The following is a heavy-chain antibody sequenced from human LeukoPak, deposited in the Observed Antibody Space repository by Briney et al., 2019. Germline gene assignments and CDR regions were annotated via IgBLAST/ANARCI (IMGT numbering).Heavy chain of an antibody. Sequence: GGSLRLSCAASGFTLSSNYMSWVRQAPGKGLEWVSIIYSGGSTYYQDSVKGRFTISRDNSKNTLYLQMNSLRAEDTAVYYCARLKRGIGAAGTSLRGWFDPWGQGTLVTVSS. J-gene: IGHJ5*02. V-gene: IGHV3-53*05. CDR3: ARLKRGIGAAGTSLRGWFDP. CDR2: IYSGGST. D-gene: IGHD6-13*01. CDR1: GFTLSSNY.